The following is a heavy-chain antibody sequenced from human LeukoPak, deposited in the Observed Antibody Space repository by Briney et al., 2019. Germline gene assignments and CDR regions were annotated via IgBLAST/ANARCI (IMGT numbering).Heavy chain of an antibody. D-gene: IGHD3-22*01. J-gene: IGHJ6*02. V-gene: IGHV4-61*02. Sequence: PSQTLSLTCTVSGGSISSGHYFWTWIRQPAGKGLEWIGRIYTSGSTNYNPSLKSRVTISLDTSKNQFSLNLNSVTAADTAMYYCARGPVVSLYYYYGMDVWGQGTTVTVSS. CDR1: GGSISSGHYF. CDR3: ARGPVVSLYYYYGMDV. CDR2: IYTSGST.